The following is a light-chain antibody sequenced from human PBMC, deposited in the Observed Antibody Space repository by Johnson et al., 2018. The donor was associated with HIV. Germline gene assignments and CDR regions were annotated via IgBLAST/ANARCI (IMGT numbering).Light chain of an antibody. CDR1: SSNIGNNY. CDR3: GTWDSSLSAGYV. V-gene: IGLV1-51*01. J-gene: IGLJ1*01. CDR2: DSD. Sequence: SVLTQPPSVSAAPGQRFTISCSGSSSNIGNNYVSWYQQLPGTAPKLLIYDSDTRPSGIPDRFSGSKSGTSATLGITGLQTGDEADYYCGTWDSSLSAGYVFGTGTKVTGL.